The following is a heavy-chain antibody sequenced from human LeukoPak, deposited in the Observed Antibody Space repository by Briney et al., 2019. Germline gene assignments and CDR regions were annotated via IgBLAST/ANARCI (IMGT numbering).Heavy chain of an antibody. Sequence: GASVKVSCKASGYTFTSYYMHWVRQAPGQGLEWMGWINTNTGNPTYAQGFTGRFVFPLDTSVSTAYLQISSLKAEDTAVYYCASQYCSGGSCYSAYYYYGMDVWGQGTTVTVSS. CDR3: ASQYCSGGSCYSAYYYYGMDV. CDR1: GYTFTSYY. CDR2: INTNTGNP. V-gene: IGHV7-4-1*02. D-gene: IGHD2-15*01. J-gene: IGHJ6*02.